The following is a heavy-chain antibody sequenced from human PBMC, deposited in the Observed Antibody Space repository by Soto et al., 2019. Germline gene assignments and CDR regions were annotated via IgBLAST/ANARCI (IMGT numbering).Heavy chain of an antibody. V-gene: IGHV4-39*01. D-gene: IGHD4-17*01. J-gene: IGHJ6*02. CDR3: ARQVYGDYYGMDV. CDR1: GDSISDTRYY. Sequence: PSETLSLTCSVLGDSISDTRYYWGWIRQSPEKGLEWIGSISHDGHAYYNPSLKSRVTLFADTSRNQFSLKMKSVTVADTALYFCARQVYGDYYGMDVWGQGTTVTVSS. CDR2: ISHDGHA.